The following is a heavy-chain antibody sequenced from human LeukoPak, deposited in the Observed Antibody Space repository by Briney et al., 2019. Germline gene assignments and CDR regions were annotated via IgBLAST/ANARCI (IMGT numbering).Heavy chain of an antibody. Sequence: SETLSLTCTVSGGSISSYYWSWIRQPAGKGLEWIGRIYTSGSTNYNPSLKSRVTMSVDTSKNQFSLKLSSVTAADTAVYYCARSDILTGYPNFDYWGQGTLVTVSS. D-gene: IGHD3-9*01. J-gene: IGHJ4*02. V-gene: IGHV4-4*07. CDR3: ARSDILTGYPNFDY. CDR2: IYTSGST. CDR1: GGSISSYY.